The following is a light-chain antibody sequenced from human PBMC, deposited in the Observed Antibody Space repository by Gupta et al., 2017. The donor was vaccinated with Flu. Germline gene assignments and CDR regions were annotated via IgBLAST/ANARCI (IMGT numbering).Light chain of an antibody. CDR1: TSNIGTGYD. V-gene: IGLV1-40*01. CDR2: GNN. CDR3: QSYDNSLSGSKV. Sequence: FVLTQPPSVSGAPGQRVTISCTGITSNIGTGYDVHWYQQVPGRAPKRLIFGNNNRPSGVADRFSGSKSGTSASLAIAGLQAEDEADYYCQSYDNSLSGSKVFGGGTKLTVL. J-gene: IGLJ3*02.